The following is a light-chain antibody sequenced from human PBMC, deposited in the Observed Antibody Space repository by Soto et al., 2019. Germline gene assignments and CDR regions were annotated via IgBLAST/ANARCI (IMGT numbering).Light chain of an antibody. CDR1: QSVRATY. CDR3: QQYGSSPRA. V-gene: IGKV3-20*01. J-gene: IGKJ1*01. Sequence: EVVLTQSPGTLSLSPGERATLSCRASQSVRATYIAWYPQTSGQAHRLILYGSSSRATGVPDRFSGIGSGTEFTLTSDRLEPEDFATYYCQQYGSSPRAFGQGTKVDIK. CDR2: GSS.